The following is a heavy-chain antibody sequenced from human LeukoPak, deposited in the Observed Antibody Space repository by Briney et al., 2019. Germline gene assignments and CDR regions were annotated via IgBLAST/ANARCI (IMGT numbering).Heavy chain of an antibody. CDR3: AKKSLWSSPFDY. CDR2: ITGSGGNS. Sequence: PGGSLRLSCKASGFIFSNYAMSWVRQAPGKGLEWVSIITGSGGNSYYTDSVKGRFTLSRDNSKNTLFLQMNSLRAEDTAVYFCAKKSLWSSPFDYWGQGTLVTVFS. V-gene: IGHV3-23*01. J-gene: IGHJ4*02. CDR1: GFIFSNYA. D-gene: IGHD3-3*01.